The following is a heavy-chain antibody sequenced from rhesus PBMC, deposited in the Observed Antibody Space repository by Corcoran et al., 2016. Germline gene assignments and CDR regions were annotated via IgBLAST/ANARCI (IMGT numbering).Heavy chain of an antibody. V-gene: IGHV4-160*01. J-gene: IGHJ3*01. Sequence: QVHLQQWGGGLVKPSETLSLTCAVYGGSVSSHWWGWIRQPPGKGLAWIGRIRSGGSTNHNPALKSRVTISIETSKNQFSLNLTSVTAADTAVYYCARHGYSNGWFDAFDFWGQGVRVTVSS. D-gene: IGHD6-31*01. CDR3: ARHGYSNGWFDAFDF. CDR2: IRSGGST. CDR1: GGSVSSHW.